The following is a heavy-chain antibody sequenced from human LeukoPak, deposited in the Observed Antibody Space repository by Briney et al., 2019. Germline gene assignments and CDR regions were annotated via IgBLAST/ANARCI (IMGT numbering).Heavy chain of an antibody. CDR2: VYSEYIR. V-gene: IGHV3-53*01. Sequence: PGGSLRLSCASSGVAVSISYMSWVRPAPGKGLEWVSIVYSEYIRYYVDSLKGRFSISRDTSRNTLYLQMNSLRAEDTAVYYCTRDSTTFRFGYWGQGTLVTVSS. J-gene: IGHJ4*02. CDR3: TRDSTTFRFGY. CDR1: GVAVSISY. D-gene: IGHD4-11*01.